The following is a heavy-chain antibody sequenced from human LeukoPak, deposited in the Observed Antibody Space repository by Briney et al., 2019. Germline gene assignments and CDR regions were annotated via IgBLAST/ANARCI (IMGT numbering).Heavy chain of an antibody. D-gene: IGHD4-17*01. CDR1: GFTFSSYS. CDR2: ISSSSSYI. Sequence: GGSLRLSCAASGFTFSSYSMNWVRQAPGKGLEWVSSISSSSSYIYYADSVKGRFTISRDNAKNSLYLQMNSLRAEDTAVYYCARVSGDYPPYYYYMDVWGKGTTVTVSS. CDR3: ARVSGDYPPYYYYMDV. V-gene: IGHV3-21*01. J-gene: IGHJ6*03.